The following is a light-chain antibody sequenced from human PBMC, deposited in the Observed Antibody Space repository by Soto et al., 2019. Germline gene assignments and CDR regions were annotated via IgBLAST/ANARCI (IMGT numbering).Light chain of an antibody. CDR3: NSYSATPTAYV. CDR1: SSDVGDYNY. CDR2: AVS. V-gene: IGLV2-14*03. J-gene: IGLJ1*01. Sequence: QSALTQPPSASGSLGQSVTIPCTGTSSDVGDYNYVSWYQQHPGKAPKLLIYAVSSRPAVVSNRFSGSKSGDSASLTIAGLQADDEADYYCNSYSATPTAYVFGSGTKVTVL.